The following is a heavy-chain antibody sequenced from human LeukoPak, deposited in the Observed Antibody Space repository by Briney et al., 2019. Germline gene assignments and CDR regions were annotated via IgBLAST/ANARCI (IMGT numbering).Heavy chain of an antibody. CDR2: IIGSGERT. CDR1: GFTFISYA. CDR3: AKDRGTIIGVVRGVEGIDD. Sequence: PGGSLRLSCAASGFTFISYAMSWVRQAPGKGLEWVSNIIGSGERTYYADSVKGRFTISRDNSRNTLYLQMDSLRDEDTAVYYCAKDRGTIIGVVRGVEGIDDWGQGTLVTVSS. J-gene: IGHJ4*02. V-gene: IGHV3-23*01. D-gene: IGHD3-3*01.